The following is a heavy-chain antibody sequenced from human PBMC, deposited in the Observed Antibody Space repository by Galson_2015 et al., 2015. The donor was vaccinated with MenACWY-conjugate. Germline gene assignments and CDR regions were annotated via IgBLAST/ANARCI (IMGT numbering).Heavy chain of an antibody. Sequence: SLRLSCAASGFTFSNYWMHWVRQPPGRGLEWVSYIKTGGSYSNYADSVKGRFTISTDNAKIYVYLQMNGLGDEDTAVYFCASDTPWSFDSWGQGTLVTVSS. D-gene: IGHD2-8*02. CDR1: GFTFSNYW. V-gene: IGHV3-74*01. J-gene: IGHJ4*02. CDR2: IKTGGSYS. CDR3: ASDTPWSFDS.